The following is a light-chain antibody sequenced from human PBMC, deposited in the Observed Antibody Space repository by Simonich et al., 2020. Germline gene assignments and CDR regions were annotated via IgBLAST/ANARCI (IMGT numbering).Light chain of an antibody. Sequence: DIVMTQSTDSLAVSLGERANINCNSSQSVLYSSNNKNYLAWYQQKPGQPPKLLIYWASTRESGVPDRFSGSGSGTDFTLTISSLQAEDVAVYYCQQYYSTPWTFGQGTKVEIK. V-gene: IGKV4-1*01. J-gene: IGKJ1*01. CDR1: QSVLYSSNNKNY. CDR3: QQYYSTPWT. CDR2: WAS.